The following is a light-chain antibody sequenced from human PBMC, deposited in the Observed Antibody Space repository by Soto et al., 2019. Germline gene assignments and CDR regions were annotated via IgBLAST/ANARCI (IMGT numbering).Light chain of an antibody. CDR2: ASS. Sequence: DIQVTQSPSSVSASVGGRVTITCRASQGLVNWLAWYQQKPGKAPKLLLYASSSFQSGVRSRFSGSGSGTDFTLTISSLQPEDFATYYCQQTSSFPLTFGGGTKVEIK. CDR1: QGLVNW. J-gene: IGKJ4*01. CDR3: QQTSSFPLT. V-gene: IGKV1-12*01.